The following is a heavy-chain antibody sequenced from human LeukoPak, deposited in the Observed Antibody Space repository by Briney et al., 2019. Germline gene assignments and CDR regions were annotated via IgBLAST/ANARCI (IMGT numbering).Heavy chain of an antibody. CDR1: GFTFSMYS. J-gene: IGHJ4*02. Sequence: GGSLRLSCAASGFTFSMYSMSWVRQAPGKGLEWVANIKQDGSEKYYVDSVKGRFTISRDNAKNSLYLQMNSLRAEDTAVYYCARAGRDGYNLDYWGQGTLVTVSS. CDR3: ARAGRDGYNLDY. CDR2: IKQDGSEK. V-gene: IGHV3-7*01. D-gene: IGHD5-24*01.